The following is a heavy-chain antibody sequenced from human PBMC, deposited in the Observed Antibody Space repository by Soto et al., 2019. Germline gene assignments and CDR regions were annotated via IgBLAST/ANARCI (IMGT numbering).Heavy chain of an antibody. V-gene: IGHV3-33*01. CDR1: GFTFSSYG. CDR3: AREMDYIRHCSSTTCPVPLDY. D-gene: IGHD2-2*01. Sequence: QVQLVESGGGVVQPGKSLRLSCAASGFTFSSYGIHWVRQAPGKGLEWLGVIWYVGGNKYYVDSVKCRCTLSRDNSKNAGFLQINSLRAEDAAVYYCAREMDYIRHCSSTTCPVPLDYWGQGSLVTVSS. CDR2: IWYVGGNK. J-gene: IGHJ4*02.